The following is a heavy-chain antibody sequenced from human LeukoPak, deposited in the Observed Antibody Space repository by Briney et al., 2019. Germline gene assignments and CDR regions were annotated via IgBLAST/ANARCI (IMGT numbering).Heavy chain of an antibody. CDR2: IRYDGSNK. CDR1: GFTFSSYG. J-gene: IGHJ4*02. Sequence: GGSLRLSCAASGFTFSSYGMHWVRQAPGKGLEWVAFIRYDGSNKYYADSVKGRFTISRDNSKNTVDLQMNNLRVDDTAIYYCAKDHANTPVVTNWGQGILVSVSS. V-gene: IGHV3-30*02. D-gene: IGHD2-21*02. CDR3: AKDHANTPVVTN.